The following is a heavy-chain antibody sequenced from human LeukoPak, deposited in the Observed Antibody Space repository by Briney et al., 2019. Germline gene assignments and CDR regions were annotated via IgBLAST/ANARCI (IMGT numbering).Heavy chain of an antibody. CDR3: ARRRYYDGSGYLE. CDR1: GASVSSSDSY. J-gene: IGHJ1*01. V-gene: IGHV4-39*01. D-gene: IGHD3-22*01. Sequence: SETLSLTCSVSGASVSSSDSYWDWIRQPPGKGLECIGTIYYSGRTYYSPSLKSRVTMSVDPSNNQFSLNLRSVTAADTALYYCARRRYYDGSGYLEWGQGTLLSVSS. CDR2: IYYSGRT.